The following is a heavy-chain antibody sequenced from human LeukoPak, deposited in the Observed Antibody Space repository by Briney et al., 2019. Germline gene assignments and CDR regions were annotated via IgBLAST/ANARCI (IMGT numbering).Heavy chain of an antibody. CDR1: GFTFSSYS. CDR3: ARDGRDGDYPSTYYGMDV. Sequence: GGSLRLSCAASGFTFSSYSMNWVRQAPGKGLEWVSSISSSSSYIYYADSVKGRFTISRDNAKNSLYLQMNRLRAEDTAVYYCARDGRDGDYPSTYYGMDVWGQGTTVTVSS. J-gene: IGHJ6*02. CDR2: ISSSSSYI. D-gene: IGHD4-17*01. V-gene: IGHV3-21*01.